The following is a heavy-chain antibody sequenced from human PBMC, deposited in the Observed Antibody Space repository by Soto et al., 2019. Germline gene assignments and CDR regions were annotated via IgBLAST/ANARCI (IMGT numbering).Heavy chain of an antibody. Sequence: PGGPLRLSCAASGFTFRSYAMSWVRQAPGKGLEWVSLISVSDGSTYYADSVKGRFTISRDNSKNTLYLQMNSLRAEETAIYYCAKAPSPRSPIDCWGQGSLVTVSS. J-gene: IGHJ4*02. V-gene: IGHV3-23*01. CDR1: GFTFRSYA. CDR3: AKAPSPRSPIDC. CDR2: ISVSDGST.